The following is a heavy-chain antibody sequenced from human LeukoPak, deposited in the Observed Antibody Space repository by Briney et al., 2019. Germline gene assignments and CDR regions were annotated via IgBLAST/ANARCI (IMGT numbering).Heavy chain of an antibody. CDR2: ISGSGGST. V-gene: IGHV3-23*01. CDR3: ARAGEGYSYGYGLDY. D-gene: IGHD5-18*01. Sequence: GGSLRLSCAAFGFTFSSYAMSWVRQAPGKGLEWVSAISGSGGSTYYADSVKGRFTISRDNSKNTLYLQMNSLRAEDTAVYYCARAGEGYSYGYGLDYWGQGTLVTVSS. J-gene: IGHJ4*02. CDR1: GFTFSSYA.